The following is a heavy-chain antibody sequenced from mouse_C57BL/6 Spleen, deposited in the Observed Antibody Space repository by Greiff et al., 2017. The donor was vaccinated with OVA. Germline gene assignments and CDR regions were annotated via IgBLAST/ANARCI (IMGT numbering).Heavy chain of an antibody. D-gene: IGHD2-5*01. CDR1: GYTFTSYW. J-gene: IGHJ4*01. Sequence: QVQLQQPGAELVMPGASVKLSCKASGYTFTSYWMHWVKQRPGQGLEWIGEIDPSDSYTNYNQKFKGKSTLTVDKSSSTAYLQLSSLTSEDSAVYYCARYRSNYPYYAMDYWGQGTSVTVSS. V-gene: IGHV1-69*01. CDR3: ARYRSNYPYYAMDY. CDR2: IDPSDSYT.